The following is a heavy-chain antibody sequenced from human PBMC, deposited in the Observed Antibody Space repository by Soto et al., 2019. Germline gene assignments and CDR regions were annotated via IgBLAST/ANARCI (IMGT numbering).Heavy chain of an antibody. Sequence: QVQLVQSGAEVKQPGSSVKVSCKASGGVFRNYAINWVRQAPGQGLEWMGGTIPAFGTADYAQKFQGRVTITADESTTTAYMELTSMKTEDKAVYYCAGDRWGSYAFDSWGQGTLVTVAS. CDR1: GGVFRNYA. CDR3: AGDRWGSYAFDS. CDR2: TIPAFGTA. V-gene: IGHV1-69*01. J-gene: IGHJ5*01. D-gene: IGHD1-26*01.